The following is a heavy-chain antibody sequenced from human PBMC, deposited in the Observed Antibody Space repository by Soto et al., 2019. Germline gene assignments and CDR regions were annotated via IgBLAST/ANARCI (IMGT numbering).Heavy chain of an antibody. CDR3: ARHVVVAATPYYYYGMDV. CDR1: GYTFTSYG. D-gene: IGHD2-15*01. V-gene: IGHV1-18*01. Sequence: ASVKVSCKASGYTFTSYGISWVRQAPGQGLEWMGWISAYNGNTNYAQKLQGRVTMTTDTSTSTAYMELRSLRSDDTAVYYCARHVVVAATPYYYYGMDVWGQGTTVTVSS. J-gene: IGHJ6*02. CDR2: ISAYNGNT.